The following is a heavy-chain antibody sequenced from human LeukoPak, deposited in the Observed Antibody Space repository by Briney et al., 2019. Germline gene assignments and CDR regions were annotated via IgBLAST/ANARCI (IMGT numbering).Heavy chain of an antibody. CDR1: GYTFTSYY. CDR2: INPSGGST. V-gene: IGHV1-46*01. D-gene: IGHD3-10*01. CDR3: ARENYYGSGSYYPPDFDY. J-gene: IGHJ4*02. Sequence: ASVKVSCKASGYTFTSYYMHWVRQAPGQGLEWMGIINPSGGSTSYAQKFQGRVTMTRDTSTSTVYMELSSLRSEDTAVYYCARENYYGSGSYYPPDFDYWGQGTLVTVSS.